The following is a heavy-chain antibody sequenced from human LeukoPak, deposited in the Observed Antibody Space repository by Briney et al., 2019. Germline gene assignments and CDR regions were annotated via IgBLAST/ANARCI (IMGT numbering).Heavy chain of an antibody. CDR1: GFTFSSYS. CDR2: VSSGSSYI. D-gene: IGHD3-10*01. Sequence: GGSLRLSCAASGFTFSSYSMNWVRQAPGKGLEWVSSVSSGSSYIYYADSVKGRFTISRDNAKNSLYLQMNSLRAEDTAVYYCARVGITMVRGVKHTDVWGKGTTVTVSS. V-gene: IGHV3-21*01. J-gene: IGHJ6*03. CDR3: ARVGITMVRGVKHTDV.